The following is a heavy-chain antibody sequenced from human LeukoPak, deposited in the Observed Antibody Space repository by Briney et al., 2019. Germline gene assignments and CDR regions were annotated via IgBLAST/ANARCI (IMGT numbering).Heavy chain of an antibody. J-gene: IGHJ4*02. D-gene: IGHD1-14*01. V-gene: IGHV3-21*01. CDR3: ARDFTSGTTVSDFDY. Sequence: GGSLRLSCAASGFTFSSYSMNWVCQAPGKGLEWVSSISSSSSYIYYADSVKGRFTISRDNAKNSLYLQMNSLRAEDTAVYYCARDFTSGTTVSDFDYWGQGTLVTVSS. CDR1: GFTFSSYS. CDR2: ISSSSSYI.